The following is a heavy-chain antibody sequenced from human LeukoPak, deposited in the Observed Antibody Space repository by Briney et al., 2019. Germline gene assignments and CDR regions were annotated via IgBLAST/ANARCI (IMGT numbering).Heavy chain of an antibody. J-gene: IGHJ4*02. V-gene: IGHV3-48*04. CDR3: ARDQPSSGWFERWVD. D-gene: IGHD6-19*01. CDR2: ISSSGNSR. Sequence: GGSLRLSCAASGFILSNYRMNWVRQAPGKGLEWVSYISSSGNSREYADSVKGRFTISRDNAKNSLYLQMNSLRAEDTAVYYCARDQPSSGWFERWVDWGQGTLVTVSS. CDR1: GFILSNYR.